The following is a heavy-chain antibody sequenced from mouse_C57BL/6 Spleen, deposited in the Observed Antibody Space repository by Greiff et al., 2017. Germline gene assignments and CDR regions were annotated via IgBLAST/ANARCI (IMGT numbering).Heavy chain of an antibody. J-gene: IGHJ1*03. CDR3: TRSGYFGYCDV. CDR2: IDPETGGT. Sequence: VQLQQSGAELVRPGASVTLSCKASGYTFTDYEMHWVKQTPVHGLEWIGAIDPETGGTAYNQKFKGKAILTADKSSSTAYMELRSLTSEDSAVYYCTRSGYFGYCDVWGTGTTVTVSS. CDR1: GYTFTDYE. D-gene: IGHD2-3*01. V-gene: IGHV1-15*01.